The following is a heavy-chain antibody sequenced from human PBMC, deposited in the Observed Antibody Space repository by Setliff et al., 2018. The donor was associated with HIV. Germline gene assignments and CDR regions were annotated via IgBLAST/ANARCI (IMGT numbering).Heavy chain of an antibody. V-gene: IGHV4-34*01. Sequence: SETLSLTCAVYGGSLSGYHWSWIRQSPEKGLEWIGEINHSGSTNYNPSLKSRVTMSVDTSKNQFSLKLSSVTAADTAVYYCARGGGYDRSGYYPFDYWGQGTPGTVPQ. J-gene: IGHJ4*02. D-gene: IGHD3-22*01. CDR2: INHSGST. CDR3: ARGGGYDRSGYYPFDY. CDR1: GGSLSGYH.